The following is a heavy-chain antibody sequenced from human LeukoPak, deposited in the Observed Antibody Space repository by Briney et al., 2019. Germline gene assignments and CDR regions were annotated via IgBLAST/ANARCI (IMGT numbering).Heavy chain of an antibody. V-gene: IGHV4-61*02. D-gene: IGHD3-22*01. Sequence: PSETLSLTCTVSGGSISSGHYYWSWIRQPAGKGLEWIGRIYTSGSTNYNPSLKSRVTISVDTSKNQFSLKLSSVTAADTAVYYCARGRPYYYDSSGYYALFDYWGQGTLVTVSS. CDR1: GGSISSGHYY. CDR3: ARGRPYYYDSSGYYALFDY. CDR2: IYTSGST. J-gene: IGHJ4*02.